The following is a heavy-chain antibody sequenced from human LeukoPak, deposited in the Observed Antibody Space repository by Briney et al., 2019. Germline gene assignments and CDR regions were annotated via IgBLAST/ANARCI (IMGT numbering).Heavy chain of an antibody. D-gene: IGHD3-10*01. V-gene: IGHV3-30*02. J-gene: IGHJ6*03. Sequence: GGSLRLSCAASGFTLTSYGMHWVRQAPGKGLEWVAFIQYDGSNKNYADSVKGRFTIFRDYSKNTLYLQMNSLRAEDTAVYYCAKTGGDSVLYYYYMDVWGKGTTVTVSS. CDR1: GFTLTSYG. CDR2: IQYDGSNK. CDR3: AKTGGDSVLYYYYMDV.